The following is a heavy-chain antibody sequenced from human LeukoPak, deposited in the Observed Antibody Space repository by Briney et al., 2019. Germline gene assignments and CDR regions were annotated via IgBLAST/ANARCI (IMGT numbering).Heavy chain of an antibody. J-gene: IGHJ4*02. V-gene: IGHV3-21*04. Sequence: GGSLRLSCAASGFTFSSYSMNWVRQAPGKGLEWVSSISSSSSYIYYADSVKGRFTISRDNAKNTLYLQMNSLRAEDTAVYYCARDQGVRGAAGYWGQGTLVTVSS. CDR3: ARDQGVRGAAGY. CDR2: ISSSSSYI. CDR1: GFTFSSYS. D-gene: IGHD3-10*01.